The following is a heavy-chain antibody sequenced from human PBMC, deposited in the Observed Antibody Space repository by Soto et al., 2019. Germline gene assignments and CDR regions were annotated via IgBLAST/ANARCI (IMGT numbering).Heavy chain of an antibody. CDR3: AREDESSGYAGTFRH. J-gene: IGHJ1*01. D-gene: IGHD3-22*01. Sequence: QVQLVESGGDVVQPGRSLRLSCAVSGFTFNNYVIHWVRQAPGTGLEWVAVTASDGNKIYADSVKDRFTISRDSPNNKVTLEMNRLRSEDTAGYYCAREDESSGYAGTFRHLGQGTLVTVSP. CDR1: GFTFNNYV. CDR2: TASDGNK. V-gene: IGHV3-30-3*01.